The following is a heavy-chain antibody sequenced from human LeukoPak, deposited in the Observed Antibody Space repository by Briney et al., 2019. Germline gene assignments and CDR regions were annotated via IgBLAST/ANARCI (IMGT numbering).Heavy chain of an antibody. J-gene: IGHJ4*02. V-gene: IGHV1-18*01. Sequence: ASVKVSCKASGYTFTSYGISWVRQAPGQGLEWMGWISAYNGNTNYAQKFQGRVTITADKSTSTAYMELSSLRSEDTAVYYCAREGYSGYDYEGYYFDYWGQGTLVTVSS. CDR3: AREGYSGYDYEGYYFDY. CDR2: ISAYNGNT. D-gene: IGHD5-12*01. CDR1: GYTFTSYG.